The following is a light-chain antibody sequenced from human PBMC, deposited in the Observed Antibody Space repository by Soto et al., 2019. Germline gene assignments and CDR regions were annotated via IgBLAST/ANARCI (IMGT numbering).Light chain of an antibody. Sequence: EIVMTQSPATLSVSPGERATLSCRASQSVSSNLAWYQQKPGQAPRLLIYGASTRATGISARFTGSGSGTEFTLTISSLQSEDFAVYYCQQYNSWQTFGQGTKVEVK. J-gene: IGKJ1*01. CDR1: QSVSSN. CDR3: QQYNSWQT. V-gene: IGKV3-15*01. CDR2: GAS.